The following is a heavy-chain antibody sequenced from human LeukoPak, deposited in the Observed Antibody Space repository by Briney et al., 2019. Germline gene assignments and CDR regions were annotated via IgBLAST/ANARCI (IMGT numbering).Heavy chain of an antibody. CDR2: IKQEGSER. CDR1: GFTLSSFW. D-gene: IGHD6-25*01. J-gene: IGHJ4*02. Sequence: GESLRLSCAASGFTLSSFWMTWVRQSPGGGLEWVAHIKQEGSERKYVHSVKGRFTISRDNAGNSLSLQLSYLRADDTAVYYCVRSGYGPRYYFDYWGEGISVTVS. V-gene: IGHV3-7*01. CDR3: VRSGYGPRYYFDY.